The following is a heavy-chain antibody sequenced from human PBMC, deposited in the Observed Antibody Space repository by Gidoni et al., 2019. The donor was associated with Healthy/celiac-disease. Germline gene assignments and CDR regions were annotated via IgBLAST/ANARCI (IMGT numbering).Heavy chain of an antibody. Sequence: QLQLQESGPGLVKPSETLSLTCPVSGGSISSSSYYWGWIRQPPGKGLEWIGSIYYSGSTYYNPSLKSRVTISVDTSKNQFSLKLSSVTAADTAVYYCARQVVTAPPLYYYGMDVWGQGTTVTVSS. V-gene: IGHV4-39*01. CDR3: ARQVVTAPPLYYYGMDV. J-gene: IGHJ6*02. D-gene: IGHD2-21*02. CDR2: IYYSGST. CDR1: GGSISSSSYY.